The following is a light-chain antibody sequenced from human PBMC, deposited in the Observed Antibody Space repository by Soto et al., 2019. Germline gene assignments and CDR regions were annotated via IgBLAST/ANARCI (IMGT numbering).Light chain of an antibody. V-gene: IGKV3-20*01. CDR1: QSVSSSY. CDR3: QQYGSSPPEYT. CDR2: GAS. J-gene: IGKJ2*01. Sequence: EIVLKQSPGTLSLSPGERATLSCRASQSVSSSYLASYQQKPGQAPGLLIYGASSRATGIPDRFSGSGSGTDFTLTISRLEPEDFAVYYCQQYGSSPPEYTFGQGTKLEIK.